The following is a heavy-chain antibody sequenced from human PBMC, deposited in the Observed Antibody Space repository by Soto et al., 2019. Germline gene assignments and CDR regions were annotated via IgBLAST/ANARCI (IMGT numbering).Heavy chain of an antibody. CDR2: IDPSDSQT. J-gene: IGHJ4*02. V-gene: IGHV5-10-1*01. D-gene: IGHD3-22*01. CDR1: GYSFAGYW. Sequence: GESLKISCKGSGYSFAGYWITWVRQKPGKGLEWMGRIDPSDSQTYYSPSFRGHVTISVTKSITTVFLQWNSLRASDTAMYYCARQIYDSDTGPNFQYYFDSWGQGTPVTVSS. CDR3: ARQIYDSDTGPNFQYYFDS.